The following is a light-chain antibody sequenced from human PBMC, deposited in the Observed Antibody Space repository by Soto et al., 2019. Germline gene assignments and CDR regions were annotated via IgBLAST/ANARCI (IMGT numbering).Light chain of an antibody. Sequence: DIVLTQSPDSLAVSLGERATINCKSSQSFLYSSNNKNYLAWYQQKPGQPPKLLIYWASTRESGVPDRFSGSGSGTDFTLTISSLQAEDVAVYYCQQYYSTPGTFGQGTKVEIK. J-gene: IGKJ1*01. CDR2: WAS. V-gene: IGKV4-1*01. CDR3: QQYYSTPGT. CDR1: QSFLYSSNNKNY.